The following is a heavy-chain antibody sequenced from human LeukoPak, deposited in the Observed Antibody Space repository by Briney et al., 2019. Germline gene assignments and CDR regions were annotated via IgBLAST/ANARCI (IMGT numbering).Heavy chain of an antibody. V-gene: IGHV1-69*05. CDR2: IIPIFGTA. Sequence: GASVKVSCKASGGTFSSYAISWVRQAPGQGLEWMEGIIPIFGTANYAQKFQGRVTITTDESTSTAYMELSSLRSEDTAVYYCARDGRGDGDNGAYDAFDIWGQGTMVTVSS. D-gene: IGHD4-17*01. CDR3: ARDGRGDGDNGAYDAFDI. J-gene: IGHJ3*02. CDR1: GGTFSSYA.